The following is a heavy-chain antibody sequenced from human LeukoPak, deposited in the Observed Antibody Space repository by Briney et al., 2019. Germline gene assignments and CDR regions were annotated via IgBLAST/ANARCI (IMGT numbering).Heavy chain of an antibody. CDR2: INPNSGGT. J-gene: IGHJ4*02. V-gene: IGHV1-2*02. Sequence: ASVKVSCKASGYTFTGYYMHWVRQAPGQGLEWMGWINPNSGGTNYAQKFQGRVTITRDTSASTAYMELRSLTSDDTAVYYCARDLAFPGSYGSAEFYFDFWGQGALVTVSS. CDR3: ARDLAFPGSYGSAEFYFDF. D-gene: IGHD1-26*01. CDR1: GYTFTGYY.